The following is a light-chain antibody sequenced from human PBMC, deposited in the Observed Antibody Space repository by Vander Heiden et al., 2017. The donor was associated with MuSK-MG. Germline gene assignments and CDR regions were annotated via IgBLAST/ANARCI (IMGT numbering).Light chain of an antibody. V-gene: IGLV2-14*03. CDR2: DGS. J-gene: IGLJ2*01. Sequence: QSALTQPASVSGSPGQSITISCTGTSSDGGGYTYVSWYQQHPGKAPKLMLYDGSKRPSGVSCRLSCSKSCNAASPTIFGPQAEEQGYYYCSSYTNSRSLHVVFGGGTKLTVL. CDR3: SSYTNSRSLHVV. CDR1: SSDGGGYTY.